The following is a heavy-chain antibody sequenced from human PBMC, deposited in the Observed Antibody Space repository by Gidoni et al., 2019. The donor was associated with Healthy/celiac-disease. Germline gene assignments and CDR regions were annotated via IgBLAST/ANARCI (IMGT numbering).Heavy chain of an antibody. CDR3: ALRVGGYDSSGPQVGAIY. D-gene: IGHD3-22*01. J-gene: IGHJ4*02. CDR1: GFTFSSYS. V-gene: IGHV3-21*01. CDR2: ISSSSSYI. Sequence: EVQLVESGGGLVKHGGSLRLSCAASGFTFSSYSMNWVRQAPGKGLGWVSSISSSSSYIYYADSVKGRFTISRDNAKNSLYLQMNSLRAEDTAVYYCALRVGGYDSSGPQVGAIYWGQGTLVTVSS.